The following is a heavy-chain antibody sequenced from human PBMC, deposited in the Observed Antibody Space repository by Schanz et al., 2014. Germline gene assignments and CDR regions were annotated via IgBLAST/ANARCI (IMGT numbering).Heavy chain of an antibody. CDR1: GFIFSNYG. CDR3: AKDPSHGDYDYYFDY. D-gene: IGHD3-22*01. V-gene: IGHV3-23*04. Sequence: EVQLVESGGGFVQPGGSLGLSCAASGFIFSNYGMHWVRQAPGKGLEWVSAISGSGGSTYYADSVKGRFTISRDNSKNTLYLQMNSLRAEDTAVYYCAKDPSHGDYDYYFDYWGQGTLVTVSS. J-gene: IGHJ4*02. CDR2: ISGSGGST.